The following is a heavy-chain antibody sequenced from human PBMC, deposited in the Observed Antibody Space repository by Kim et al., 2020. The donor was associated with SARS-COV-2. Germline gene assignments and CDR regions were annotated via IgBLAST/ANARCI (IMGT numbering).Heavy chain of an antibody. CDR1: GYSFISYW. Sequence: GESLKISCKGSGYSFISYWIGWVRQMPGKGLEWMGIIYPDDSDTTYSPSFQGQVTISADKSISTAYLQWSSLKASDPAIYYCARAPCSSSSCYNSYYAMDVWGHGNTVTVSS. CDR2: IYPDDSDT. D-gene: IGHD2-2*02. J-gene: IGHJ6*02. V-gene: IGHV5-51*01. CDR3: ARAPCSSSSCYNSYYAMDV.